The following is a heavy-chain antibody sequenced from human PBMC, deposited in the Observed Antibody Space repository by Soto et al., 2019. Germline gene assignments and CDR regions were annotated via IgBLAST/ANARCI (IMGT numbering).Heavy chain of an antibody. D-gene: IGHD2-15*01. CDR3: ATGRTYCSGGSCTENSFDY. CDR2: ISPYNGNT. V-gene: IGHV1-18*04. Sequence: GASVKVSCKASGYTFTSYGITWVRQAPGQGLEWMGWISPYNGNTNYAQKLQGRVTMTTDTSTSTAYMELRSLRSDDTAVYYCATGRTYCSGGSCTENSFDYWGQGTLVTVSS. CDR1: GYTFTSYG. J-gene: IGHJ4*02.